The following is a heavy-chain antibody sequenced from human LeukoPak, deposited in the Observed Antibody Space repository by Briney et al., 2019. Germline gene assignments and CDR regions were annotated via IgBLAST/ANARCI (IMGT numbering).Heavy chain of an antibody. CDR3: TRVLGGGILWFDY. CDR2: IRNKANSHTT. Sequence: GGSLRLSCAASGFTFSDHYMDWVRQAPGKGLEWVGRIRNKANSHTTEYAASVKGRFTVSRDDSKKSLYLQMNSLRTEDTAVYFCTRVLGGGILWFDYWGQGALVTVSS. CDR1: GFTFSDHY. J-gene: IGHJ5*01. D-gene: IGHD3-10*01. V-gene: IGHV3-72*01.